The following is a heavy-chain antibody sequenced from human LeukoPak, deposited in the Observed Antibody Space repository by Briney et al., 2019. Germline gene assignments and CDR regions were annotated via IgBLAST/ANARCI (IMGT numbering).Heavy chain of an antibody. CDR1: GGSISSSSYY. D-gene: IGHD6-13*01. Sequence: SETLSLTCTVSGGSISSSSYYWGCIRQPPGKGLEWIGSIYYSGSTYYNPSLKSRVTISVDTSKNQFSLKLSSVTAADTAVYHCARNVYSSSWYPLDYWGQGTLVTVSS. CDR2: IYYSGST. J-gene: IGHJ4*02. CDR3: ARNVYSSSWYPLDY. V-gene: IGHV4-39*07.